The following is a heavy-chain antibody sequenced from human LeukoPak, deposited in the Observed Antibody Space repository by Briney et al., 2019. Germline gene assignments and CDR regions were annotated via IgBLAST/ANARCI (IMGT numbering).Heavy chain of an antibody. Sequence: GGSLRLSCTASGFTFGDYAMTWVRQAPGKGLEWVALIAHDGSNKYYADSVKGRFTISRENSKNTLYLQMNSLRAEDTAVYYCARISTGTDYWGQGTLVTVSS. D-gene: IGHD4-17*01. V-gene: IGHV3-30*04. J-gene: IGHJ4*02. CDR2: IAHDGSNK. CDR3: ARISTGTDY. CDR1: GFTFGDYA.